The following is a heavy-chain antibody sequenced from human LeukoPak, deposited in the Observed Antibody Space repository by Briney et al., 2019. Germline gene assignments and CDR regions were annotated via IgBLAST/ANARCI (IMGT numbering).Heavy chain of an antibody. D-gene: IGHD1-20*01. Sequence: PGGSLRLSCAASGFTFSGYEMNWVRQAPGKGLEWVSYMSSSGSAIYYADSVKGRFTISRDNAKNSLYLQMNSLRAEDTAAYYCARGLDNWNVYIFDNWGLGTLVTVSS. CDR2: MSSSGSAI. CDR1: GFTFSGYE. CDR3: ARGLDNWNVYIFDN. J-gene: IGHJ4*02. V-gene: IGHV3-48*03.